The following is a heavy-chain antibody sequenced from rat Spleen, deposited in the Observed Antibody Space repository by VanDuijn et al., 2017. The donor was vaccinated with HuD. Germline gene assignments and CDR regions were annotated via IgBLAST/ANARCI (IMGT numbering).Heavy chain of an antibody. D-gene: IGHD5-1*01. Sequence: EVQLVESGGGLVQPGRSLKLSCTASGFTFRNHYMAWVRQVPTKGLEWITSISSGGGDTYYRDSVKGRFSISRNNAQNTLYLQMNSLRSEDTATYYCTRNWDYWGQGVMVTVSS. CDR3: TRNWDY. J-gene: IGHJ2*01. V-gene: IGHV5-25*01. CDR2: ISSGGGDT. CDR1: GFTFRNHY.